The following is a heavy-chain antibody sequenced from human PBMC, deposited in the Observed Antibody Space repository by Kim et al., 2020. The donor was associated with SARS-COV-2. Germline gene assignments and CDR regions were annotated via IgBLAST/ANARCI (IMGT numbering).Heavy chain of an antibody. CDR2: ISYDGSNK. CDR3: AKGFTYYYDSSGLDWFDP. D-gene: IGHD3-22*01. CDR1: GFTFSSYG. V-gene: IGHV3-30*18. Sequence: GRSLRLSCAASGFTFSSYGMHWVRQAPGKGLEWVAVISYDGSNKYYADSVKGRFTISRDNSKNTLYLQMNSLRAEDTAVYYCAKGFTYYYDSSGLDWFDP. J-gene: IGHJ5*02.